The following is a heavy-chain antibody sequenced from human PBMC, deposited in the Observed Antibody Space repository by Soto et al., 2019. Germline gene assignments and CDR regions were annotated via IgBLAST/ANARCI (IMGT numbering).Heavy chain of an antibody. CDR3: ARHRLSTWDAFDL. Sequence: GESLKISCKGSGYRFSTYWIGWVRQMPGQGLEWMGIVFPADSNTRYSPSFQGQVTVSADKSISTAYLQWNSLQASDTAMYYCARHRLSTWDAFDLWGQGTMVTVSS. CDR1: GYRFSTYW. D-gene: IGHD2-2*01. V-gene: IGHV5-51*01. J-gene: IGHJ3*01. CDR2: VFPADSNT.